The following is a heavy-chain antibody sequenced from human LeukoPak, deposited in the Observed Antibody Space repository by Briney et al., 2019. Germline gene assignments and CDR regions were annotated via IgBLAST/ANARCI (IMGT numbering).Heavy chain of an antibody. CDR3: ASFERLRLRGSDY. V-gene: IGHV4-4*01. J-gene: IGHJ4*02. CDR2: IYHSGST. Sequence: GSLRLSCAASGFTFSSYSMNWVRQPPGKGLEWIGEIYHSGSTNYNPSLKSRVTISVDKSKNQFSLKLSSVTAADTAVYFCASFERLRLRGSDYWGQGALVIVSS. D-gene: IGHD5-12*01. CDR1: GFTFSSYSM.